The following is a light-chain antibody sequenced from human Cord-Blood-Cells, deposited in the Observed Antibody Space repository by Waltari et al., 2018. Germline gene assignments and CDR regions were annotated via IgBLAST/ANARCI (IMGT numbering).Light chain of an antibody. CDR1: QSLLHSNGYNY. CDR3: MQALQTPLT. J-gene: IGKJ5*01. V-gene: IGKV2-28*01. CDR2: LGS. Sequence: DIVMTQSPLSLPVTPGEPASISCRSSQSLLHSNGYNYLDWYLQKPWQSPQLLIYLGSNRASGVPDRFSGSGSGTDFTLKISRVEAEDVGVYYCMQALQTPLTFGQGTRLEIK.